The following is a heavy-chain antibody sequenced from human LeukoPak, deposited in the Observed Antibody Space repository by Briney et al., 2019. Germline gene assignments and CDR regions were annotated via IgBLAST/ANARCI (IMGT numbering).Heavy chain of an antibody. Sequence: SETLPLTCTVSGGSISSTSYYWAWIRQPPGKGLEWIGTIYYSGSTYYSPSLKSRVSISVDTSKNQFSLKLSSVTAADTAVYYCARLNCGGDCYSYYYYYGMDVWGQGTTVTVSS. D-gene: IGHD2-21*02. V-gene: IGHV4-39*01. CDR3: ARLNCGGDCYSYYYYYGMDV. J-gene: IGHJ6*02. CDR1: GGSISSTSYY. CDR2: IYYSGST.